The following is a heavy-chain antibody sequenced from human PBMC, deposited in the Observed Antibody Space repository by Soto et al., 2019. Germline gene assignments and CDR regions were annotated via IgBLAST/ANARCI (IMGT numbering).Heavy chain of an antibody. V-gene: IGHV1-3*01. CDR1: GYTFTSYA. D-gene: IGHD2-15*01. CDR3: ARGPGGPDGPGDY. CDR2: INAGNGNT. Sequence: QVQLVQSGAEVKKPGASVKVSCKASGYTFTSYAMQWVRQAPGQRLEWMGWINAGNGNTKYSQKFQGRATITRDTPASTANVERSSLRSEDTAVYYCARGPGGPDGPGDYWGQGTLVTVSS. J-gene: IGHJ4*02.